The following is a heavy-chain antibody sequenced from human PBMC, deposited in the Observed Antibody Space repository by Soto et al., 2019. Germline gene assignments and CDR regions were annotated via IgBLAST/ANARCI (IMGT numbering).Heavy chain of an antibody. CDR2: MNPNSGNT. D-gene: IGHD4-17*01. J-gene: IGHJ4*02. CDR1: GYTFTSYD. Sequence: QVQLVQSGAEVKKPGASVKVSCKASGYTFTSYDINWVRQATGQGLEWMGWMNPNSGNTGYAQKFQGRVTMTRNTSKSTAYMELISLRAEDTAVYYCVMTLYGDIIAYWGQGTFVNVSS. CDR3: VMTLYGDIIAY. V-gene: IGHV1-8*01.